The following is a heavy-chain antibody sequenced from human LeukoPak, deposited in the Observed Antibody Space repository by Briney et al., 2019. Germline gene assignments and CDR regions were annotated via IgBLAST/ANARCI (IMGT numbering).Heavy chain of an antibody. J-gene: IGHJ4*02. V-gene: IGHV3-23*01. CDR2: ISSSGGST. CDR1: GFTFSSYA. CDR3: AKESGSRGYYPGDLAY. D-gene: IGHD3-22*01. Sequence: GGSLRLSCAASGFTFSSYAMSWVRQAPGKGLEWVSAISSSGGSTYYADSVKGRFTISRDNSKNTLYLQMNSLRAEDTAVYYCAKESGSRGYYPGDLAYWGQGTLVTVSS.